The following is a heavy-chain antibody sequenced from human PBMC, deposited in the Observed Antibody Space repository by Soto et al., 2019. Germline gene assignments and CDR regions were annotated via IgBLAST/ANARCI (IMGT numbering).Heavy chain of an antibody. CDR1: GFTFSSYW. Sequence: GGSLRLSCAASGFTFSSYWMHWVRQAPGEGLVWVSRINTDGSSTSYADSVKGRFTISRDNAKNTLYLQMNSLRTEDTAVYYCAKEQVVVVLNWFDPWGQGTLVTVSS. J-gene: IGHJ5*02. CDR2: INTDGSST. V-gene: IGHV3-74*01. CDR3: AKEQVVVVLNWFDP. D-gene: IGHD3-22*01.